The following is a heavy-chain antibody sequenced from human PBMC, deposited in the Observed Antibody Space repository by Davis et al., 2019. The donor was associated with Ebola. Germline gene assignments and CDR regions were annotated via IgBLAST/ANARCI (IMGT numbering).Heavy chain of an antibody. V-gene: IGHV5-51*01. CDR2: IYTGDSDT. CDR3: ASLRRTITGMDDGFDI. D-gene: IGHD2-8*02. CDR1: GNSFTSHW. J-gene: IGHJ3*02. Sequence: KVFCKDSGNSFTSHWIGWVRQMPGKGLDWMGIIYTGDSDTRYSPSFRGQVTISADKSMKTAFLQWSSLKASDSGMYYCASLRRTITGMDDGFDIWGQGTTVTVSS.